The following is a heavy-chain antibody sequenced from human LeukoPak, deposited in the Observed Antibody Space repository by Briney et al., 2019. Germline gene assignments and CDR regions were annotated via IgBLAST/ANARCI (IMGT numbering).Heavy chain of an antibody. V-gene: IGHV4-59*01. CDR3: ARGLWYGDLSHFDY. J-gene: IGHJ4*02. CDR2: IYYSGST. Sequence: TPSETLSLTCTVSGGSISSYYWSWIRQPPGKGLEWIGYIYYSGSTNYNPSLKSRVTISVDTSKNQFSLKLSSVTAADTAVYYCARGLWYGDLSHFDYWGQGTLVTVSS. CDR1: GGSISSYY. D-gene: IGHD3-10*01.